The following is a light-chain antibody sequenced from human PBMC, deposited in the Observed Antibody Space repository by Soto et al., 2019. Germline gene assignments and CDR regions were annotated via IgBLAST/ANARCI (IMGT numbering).Light chain of an antibody. CDR1: QSISNW. Sequence: DIQMTQSPSTLSASVGDRVTITCRASQSISNWLAWYQQKPGKAPTLLIYDVSRLESGVPSRFSGSGSGTEFTLTINSLQPDDFATYYCQQFNNWPVTFGPGTKVDIK. V-gene: IGKV1-5*01. CDR3: QQFNNWPVT. J-gene: IGKJ3*01. CDR2: DVS.